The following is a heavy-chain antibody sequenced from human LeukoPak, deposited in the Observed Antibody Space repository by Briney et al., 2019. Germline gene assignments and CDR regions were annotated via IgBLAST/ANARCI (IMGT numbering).Heavy chain of an antibody. CDR2: IHSGDSNA. CDR3: ARGSLKDIAVAGTFFDY. V-gene: IGHV5-51*01. D-gene: IGHD6-19*01. J-gene: IGHJ4*02. CDR1: GYSLTNYW. Sequence: GESLKISCKDSGYSLTNYWIGWVRQMPGKGLEWMGIIHSGDSNAKYSPSFQGQVTISADKSISTAYLQWSSLKASDTAMYYCARGSLKDIAVAGTFFDYWGQGTLVTVSS.